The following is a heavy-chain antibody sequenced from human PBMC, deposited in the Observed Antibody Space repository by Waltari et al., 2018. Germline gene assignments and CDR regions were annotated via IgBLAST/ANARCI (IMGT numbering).Heavy chain of an antibody. V-gene: IGHV3-23*01. CDR2: ISGSGGGT. J-gene: IGHJ4*02. D-gene: IGHD3-3*01. Sequence: DVQLLESGGDLAQPGGSLRLSCAASGFTFRTYAMSWVRQAPGKGREWVSSISGSGGGTYFADSVKGRFTISRDNSKNTVYLQMNSLRPEDTAVYFCAKDQSPFMVFGVVNKGGNFDYWGQGTLVTVSS. CDR1: GFTFRTYA. CDR3: AKDQSPFMVFGVVNKGGNFDY.